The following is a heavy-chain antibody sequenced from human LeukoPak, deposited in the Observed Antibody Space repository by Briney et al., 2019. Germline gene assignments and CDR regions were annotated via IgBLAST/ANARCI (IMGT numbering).Heavy chain of an antibody. J-gene: IGHJ6*03. Sequence: PSETLSLTCTVSGGSISSHYWSWIRQPPGKGLEWIGYIYCSGSTNYNPSLKSRVTISVDTSKNQFSLKLSSVTAADTAVYYCAREQTYYDFWKGESRYYYYMDVWGKGTTVTVSS. CDR2: IYCSGST. CDR3: AREQTYYDFWKGESRYYYYMDV. CDR1: GGSISSHY. D-gene: IGHD3-3*01. V-gene: IGHV4-59*11.